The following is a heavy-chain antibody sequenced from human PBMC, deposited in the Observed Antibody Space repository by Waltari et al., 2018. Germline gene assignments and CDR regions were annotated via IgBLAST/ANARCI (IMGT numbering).Heavy chain of an antibody. CDR1: GITFNTHW. V-gene: IGHV3-74*01. Sequence: EVQLVESGGGLVQPGGSLRLSCAASGITFNTHWMRWVGQSPGKGLVGVSSIEGEGSSTSYAGSVKGRFTISRDNAKNTLSLEMKSLRAEDTAVYYCAAPGGNDLEYLQRWGQGTLVTVSS. CDR2: IEGEGSST. D-gene: IGHD2-15*01. J-gene: IGHJ1*01. CDR3: AAPGGNDLEYLQR.